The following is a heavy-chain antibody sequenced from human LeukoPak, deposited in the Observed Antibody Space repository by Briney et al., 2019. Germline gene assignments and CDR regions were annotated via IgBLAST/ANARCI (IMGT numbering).Heavy chain of an antibody. J-gene: IGHJ4*02. Sequence: SETLSLTCAVYGGSFSGYYWSWIRQPPGKGLEWIGEINHSGSTNYNPSLKSRVTISVDTSKNQFSLKLSSVTAADTAVYYCARAPRIRFFDYWGQGTLVTVSS. CDR1: GGSFSGYY. CDR3: ARAPRIRFFDY. V-gene: IGHV4-34*01. D-gene: IGHD3-3*01. CDR2: INHSGST.